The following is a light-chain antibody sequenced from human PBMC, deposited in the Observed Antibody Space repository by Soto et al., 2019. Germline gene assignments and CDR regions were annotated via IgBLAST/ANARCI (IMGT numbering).Light chain of an antibody. CDR1: QSISSY. J-gene: IGKJ1*01. CDR3: QQLITYPQT. Sequence: DIQMTQSPSSLSASVGDRVTITCRASQSISSYLNWYQQKPGKAPKLLIYAASTLQSGVPSRFSGSGSGTEFALAISSLQPEDFATYYCQQLITYPQTFGQGTKVDIK. CDR2: AAS. V-gene: IGKV1-9*01.